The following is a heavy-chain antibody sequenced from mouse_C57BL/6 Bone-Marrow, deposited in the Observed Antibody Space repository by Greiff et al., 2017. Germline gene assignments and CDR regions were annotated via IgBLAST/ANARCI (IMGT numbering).Heavy chain of an antibody. D-gene: IGHD1-1*01. V-gene: IGHV15-2*01. J-gene: IGHJ3*01. Sequence: QVQLKQSGSELRSPGSSVKLSCKDFDSEVFPIAYMSWVRQKPGHGFEWIGGILPSIGRTIYGEKFEDKATLDADTLSNTAYLERNSLTSEDSAIDYCARGGLLRSWFDYWGQGTLVTVSA. CDR1: DSEVFPIAY. CDR2: ILPSIGRT. CDR3: ARGGLLRSWFDY.